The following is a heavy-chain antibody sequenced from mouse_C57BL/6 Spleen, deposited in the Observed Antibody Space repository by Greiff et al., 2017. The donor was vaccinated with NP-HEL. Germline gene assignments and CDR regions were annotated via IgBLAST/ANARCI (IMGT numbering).Heavy chain of an antibody. Sequence: VQLQQSGAELVMPGASVKLSCKASGYTFTSYWMHWVKQRPGQGLEWIGEIDPSDSYTNYNQKFKGKSTLTVDKSSSTAYMQLSSLTSEDSAVYYCARIYYYGSSGYFDYWGQGTTLTVSS. CDR3: ARIYYYGSSGYFDY. V-gene: IGHV1-69*01. CDR1: GYTFTSYW. D-gene: IGHD1-1*01. J-gene: IGHJ2*01. CDR2: IDPSDSYT.